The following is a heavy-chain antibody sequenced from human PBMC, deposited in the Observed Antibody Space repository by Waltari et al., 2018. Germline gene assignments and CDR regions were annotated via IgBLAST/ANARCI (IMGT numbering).Heavy chain of an antibody. CDR1: ELNFSDYV. D-gene: IGHD4-17*01. CDR3: AKEEVTTGLDF. J-gene: IGHJ4*02. V-gene: IGHV3-30*02. CDR2: IGSHGKNK. Sequence: QGQVVESGGGVVQPGGSLRLSCAASELNFSDYVMHWVRQAPGKGLEWVAYIGSHGKNKYYADYTKGRFTISRDNSKNTLFLQMNSLRPDDTAVYYCAKEEVTTGLDFWGQGTLVTVSS.